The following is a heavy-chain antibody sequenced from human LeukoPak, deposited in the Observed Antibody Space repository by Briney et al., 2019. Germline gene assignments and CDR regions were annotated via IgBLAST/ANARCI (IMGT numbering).Heavy chain of an antibody. J-gene: IGHJ4*02. CDR2: INPNSGDT. D-gene: IGHD3-22*01. V-gene: IGHV1-2*02. Sequence: ASVKVSCKASGYTFTDQYLHWVRQAPGQGLEWMGWINPNSGDTNYAQKFQGRVTMTRDTSISTAYMELNRLRSDDTAVYYCARATGYYDSSGYYRSFYLDYWGQGSLVTVSS. CDR1: GYTFTDQY. CDR3: ARATGYYDSSGYYRSFYLDY.